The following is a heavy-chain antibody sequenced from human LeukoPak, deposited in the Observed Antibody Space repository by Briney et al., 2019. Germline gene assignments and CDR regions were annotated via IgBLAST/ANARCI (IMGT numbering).Heavy chain of an antibody. Sequence: SQTLSLTYAISGDSVSSNSAAWNSVRQSPSRGLEWLGRTYYRSKWYNDYAVSVKSRITINPDTSENHFSLQLNSVTPEDTAVYYCARGYGYYFDYWGQGTLVTVSS. CDR1: GDSVSSNSAA. V-gene: IGHV6-1*01. CDR3: ARGYGYYFDY. J-gene: IGHJ4*02. CDR2: TYYRSKWYN. D-gene: IGHD5-18*01.